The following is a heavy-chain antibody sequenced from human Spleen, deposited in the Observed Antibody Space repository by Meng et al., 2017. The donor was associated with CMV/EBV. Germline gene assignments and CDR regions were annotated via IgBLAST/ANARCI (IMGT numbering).Heavy chain of an antibody. D-gene: IGHD4-11*01. CDR3: ARGLQENGDY. Sequence: ASVKVSCKASGYTFSSFDIIWVRQATGQGLEWMGWMNPGSGNTGYAQKFQGRVTITRNTSISTAYMELNSLRSEDTAVYYCARGLQENGDYWGQGTLVTVSS. V-gene: IGHV1-8*03. CDR2: MNPGSGNT. J-gene: IGHJ4*02. CDR1: GYTFSSFD.